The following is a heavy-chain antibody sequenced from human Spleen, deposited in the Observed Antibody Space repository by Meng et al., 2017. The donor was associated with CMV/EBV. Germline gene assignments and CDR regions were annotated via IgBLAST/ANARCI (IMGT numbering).Heavy chain of an antibody. CDR2: IYAEDSDT. D-gene: IGHD2-2*01. CDR1: RHTFSNYW. V-gene: IGHV5-51*01. Sequence: GESLKISCRGSRHTFSNYWIGWVRQMPGKGLEWMGIIYAEDSDTRYSPAFQGQVTISADKSISTAYLQWSSLKVSDTAMYYCARHGCSSTSCHPYYYYGMDVWGQGTTVTVSS. J-gene: IGHJ6*02. CDR3: ARHGCSSTSCHPYYYYGMDV.